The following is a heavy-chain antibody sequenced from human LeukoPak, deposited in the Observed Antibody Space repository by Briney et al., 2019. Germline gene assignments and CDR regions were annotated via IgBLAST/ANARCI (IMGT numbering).Heavy chain of an antibody. J-gene: IGHJ3*02. CDR3: ARDHRNPVFGAFDI. CDR1: GGSISSYY. D-gene: IGHD3-10*01. CDR2: IYYSGST. V-gene: IGHV4-59*01. Sequence: SETLSLTCTVSGGSISSYYGSWVRQPPGKGLEWVGYIYYSGSTNYNPSLKSRVTISVDTSKNQFSLKLSSVTAADTAVYYCARDHRNPVFGAFDIWGQGTMVTVSS.